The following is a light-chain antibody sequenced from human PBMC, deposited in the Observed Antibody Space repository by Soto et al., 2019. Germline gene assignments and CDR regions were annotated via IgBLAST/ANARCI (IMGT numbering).Light chain of an antibody. CDR1: SSDVGKYDY. CDR3: SSYTITSTLVI. CDR2: EVN. J-gene: IGLJ2*01. V-gene: IGLV2-14*01. Sequence: QSVLTQPPSASGSPGQSVTISCTGTSSDVGKYDYVSWFQHHPGKAPKLIIYEVNKRPSGVSDRFSGSKSGNTASLTISGLQAEDEADYYCSSYTITSTLVIFGGGTKVTVL.